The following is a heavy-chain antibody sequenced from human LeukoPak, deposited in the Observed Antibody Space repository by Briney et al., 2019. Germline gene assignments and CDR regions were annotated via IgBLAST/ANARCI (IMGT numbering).Heavy chain of an antibody. CDR1: GFTFTNYA. V-gene: IGHV3-23*01. J-gene: IGHJ1*01. CDR3: AKVAQHRYNGGRDQEYFHH. D-gene: IGHD6-19*01. CDR2: ISGSGHST. Sequence: QPGGSLRLSCAASGFTFTNYALHWVRQAPGKGLEWVSSISGSGHSTDYADSVKGRFTISRYSSKSTVYLQMNSLRAEDTAVYYCAKVAQHRYNGGRDQEYFHHWGQGTLVTVSS.